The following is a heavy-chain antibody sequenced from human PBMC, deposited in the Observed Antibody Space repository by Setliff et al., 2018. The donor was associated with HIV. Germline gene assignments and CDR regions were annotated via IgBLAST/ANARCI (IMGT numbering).Heavy chain of an antibody. Sequence: ASVKASCKASGGTFSSYVISWVRQAPGQGLEWMGGIIPIFGTANYAQKFQGRVTITTDESTSTVYMELSSLRSEDTAAYYCARAAYGYDSSGYFFDYWGQGTLVTVSS. CDR1: GGTFSSYV. CDR3: ARAAYGYDSSGYFFDY. V-gene: IGHV1-69*05. J-gene: IGHJ4*02. D-gene: IGHD3-22*01. CDR2: IIPIFGTA.